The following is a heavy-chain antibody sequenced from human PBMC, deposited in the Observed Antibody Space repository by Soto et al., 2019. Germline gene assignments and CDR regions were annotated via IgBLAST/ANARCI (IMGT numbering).Heavy chain of an antibody. CDR1: GFTFSSYG. V-gene: IGHV3-30*18. CDR3: AKSLTYYYDSSAFDI. Sequence: GGSLRLSCAASGFTFSSYGMHWVRQAPGKGLEWVAVISYDGSNKYYADSVKGRFTISRDNSKNTLYLQMNSLRAEDTAVYYCAKSLTYYYDSSAFDIWGQGTMVTVSS. D-gene: IGHD3-22*01. J-gene: IGHJ3*02. CDR2: ISYDGSNK.